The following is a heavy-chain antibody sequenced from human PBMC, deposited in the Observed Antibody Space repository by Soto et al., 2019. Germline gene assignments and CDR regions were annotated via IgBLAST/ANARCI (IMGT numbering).Heavy chain of an antibody. Sequence: GALVKVSCKASGYIFVNYGIASVRQAPGQRLEWKGRISPYSGNTHYASKIQGRLTMTTDTSTSTAYMDLGSLTSGDTAVYYCARDTATPNIVVVPAAASYSYYGMDVWGQGTTVTVSS. CDR3: ARDTATPNIVVVPAAASYSYYGMDV. V-gene: IGHV1-18*01. D-gene: IGHD2-2*01. CDR2: ISPYSGNT. CDR1: GYIFVNYG. J-gene: IGHJ6*02.